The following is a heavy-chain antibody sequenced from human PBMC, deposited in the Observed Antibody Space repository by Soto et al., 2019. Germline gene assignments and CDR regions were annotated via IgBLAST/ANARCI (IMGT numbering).Heavy chain of an antibody. CDR1: GFIFSDYS. V-gene: IGHV3-48*02. CDR3: ARDSSGRQYYGMDV. Sequence: HPXGSLRLSFTPAGFIFSDYSMNWVRQAPGKGLEWISYITTTSSTIYYADSVKGRFTISRDNAKNSLYLQMNSLRDEDTAVYYCARDSSGRQYYGMDVWGQGSTVTVSS. J-gene: IGHJ6*02. D-gene: IGHD3-22*01. CDR2: ITTTSSTI.